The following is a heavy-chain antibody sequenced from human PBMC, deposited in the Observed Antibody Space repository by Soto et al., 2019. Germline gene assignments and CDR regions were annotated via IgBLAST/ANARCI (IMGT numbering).Heavy chain of an antibody. Sequence: PGGSLRLSCAASGFTFSSYGMHWVRQAPGKGLEWVAVISYDGSDKYYVDSVKGRFTISRDNAKNSLYLQMNSLRAEDTAVYYCARRIAAAGAYDYWGQGTLVTVSS. CDR1: GFTFSSYG. CDR2: ISYDGSDK. J-gene: IGHJ4*02. V-gene: IGHV3-33*08. CDR3: ARRIAAAGAYDY. D-gene: IGHD6-13*01.